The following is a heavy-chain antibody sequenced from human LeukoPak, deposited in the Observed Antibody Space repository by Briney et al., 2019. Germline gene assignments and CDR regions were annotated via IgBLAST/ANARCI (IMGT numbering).Heavy chain of an antibody. CDR1: GLTFNKKW. CDR2: IRDDGSDQ. Sequence: GGSLRLSCAASGLTFNKKWMTWVRQAPGKGLQWVAHIRDDGSDQFYVDSVKGRFTISRDNARRSVSLQMNSLTYEDTAVYYCATWSDGWEFDHWGQGTLVSVSP. D-gene: IGHD5-24*01. CDR3: ATWSDGWEFDH. V-gene: IGHV3-7*05. J-gene: IGHJ4*02.